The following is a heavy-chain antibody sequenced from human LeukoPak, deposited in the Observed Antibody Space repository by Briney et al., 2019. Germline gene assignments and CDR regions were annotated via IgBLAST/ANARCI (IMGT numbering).Heavy chain of an antibody. J-gene: IGHJ4*02. CDR2: ISSSSSYI. CDR1: GFTFSSYS. D-gene: IGHD6-19*01. V-gene: IGHV3-21*01. CDR3: ARDRSDRLAVAGTSAFDY. Sequence: GGSLRLSCAASGFTFSSYSMNWVRQAPGKGLERVSSISSSSSYIYYADSVKGRFTISRDNAKNSLYLQMNSLRAEDTAVYYCARDRSDRLAVAGTSAFDYWGQGTLVTVSS.